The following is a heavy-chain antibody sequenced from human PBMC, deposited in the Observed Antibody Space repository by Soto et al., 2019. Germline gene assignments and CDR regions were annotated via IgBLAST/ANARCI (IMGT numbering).Heavy chain of an antibody. V-gene: IGHV4-4*02. Sequence: QVHLQESGPGLVAPSGTLSLTCTLSVGSVRAPDWWNWVRQSPDKGLEWIAEVHISGHSNYNPSLRSRDSVSIDSSKNQFYLNLNSVTAADTAIYYCARVRQGCSANNCYFDPWGQGTQVTISS. D-gene: IGHD1-1*01. CDR2: VHISGHS. CDR3: ARVRQGCSANNCYFDP. CDR1: VGSVRAPDW. J-gene: IGHJ5*01.